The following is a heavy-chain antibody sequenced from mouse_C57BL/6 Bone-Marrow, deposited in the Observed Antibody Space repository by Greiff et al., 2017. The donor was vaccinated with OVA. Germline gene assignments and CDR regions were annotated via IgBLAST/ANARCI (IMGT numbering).Heavy chain of an antibody. V-gene: IGHV1-15*01. CDR3: TRSYSNYGDVDY. D-gene: IGHD2-5*01. CDR2: IDPETGGT. Sequence: QVQLQQSGAELVRPGASVTLSCKASGYTFTDYEMHWVKQTPVHGLEWIGAIDPETGGTAYNQKFKGKAILTADQSSSTAYMELRSLTSEDSAVYYCTRSYSNYGDVDYWGQGTTLTVSS. J-gene: IGHJ2*01. CDR1: GYTFTDYE.